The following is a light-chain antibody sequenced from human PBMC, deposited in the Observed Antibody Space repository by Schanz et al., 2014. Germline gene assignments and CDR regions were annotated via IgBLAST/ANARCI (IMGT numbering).Light chain of an antibody. Sequence: EIVLTQSPGTLSLSPGERATLSCRASQSVTRSQLAWYQQKPGQAPRLLIYGASSRATGIPDRFSGSGSGXXFSLTISRLEPEDFAVYYCQQYGISRFTFGPGTKVDIK. CDR2: GAS. V-gene: IGKV3-20*01. CDR3: QQYGISRFT. J-gene: IGKJ3*01. CDR1: QSVTRSQ.